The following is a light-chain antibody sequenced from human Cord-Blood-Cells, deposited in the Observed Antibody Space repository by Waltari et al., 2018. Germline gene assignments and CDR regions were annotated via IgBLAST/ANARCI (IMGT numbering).Light chain of an antibody. J-gene: IGKJ2*03. CDR1: QGISSY. Sequence: VIWMTQSPSLLSASTGDRVTISCRISQGISSYLAWYQQKPGKAPEPLIYAASTLQSGVPSRFSGSGSGTDFTLTISCLQSEDFATYYCQQYYSFPYSFGQGTKLEIK. CDR3: QQYYSFPYS. V-gene: IGKV1D-8*01. CDR2: AAS.